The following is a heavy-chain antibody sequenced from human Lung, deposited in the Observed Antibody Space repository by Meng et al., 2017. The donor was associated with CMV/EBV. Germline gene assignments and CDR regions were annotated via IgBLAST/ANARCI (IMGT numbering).Heavy chain of an antibody. D-gene: IGHD3-3*01. CDR2: IYYSGST. CDR1: GGSISSYY. Sequence: SCTVSGGSISSYYWSWIRQPPGKGLEWIGYIYYSGSTNYNPSLKSRVTISVDTSKNQFSLKLSSVTAADTAVYYCARVDGTYYDFWSGSVGSWFDPWGHGTLVTVSS. CDR3: ARVDGTYYDFWSGSVGSWFDP. J-gene: IGHJ5*02. V-gene: IGHV4-59*01.